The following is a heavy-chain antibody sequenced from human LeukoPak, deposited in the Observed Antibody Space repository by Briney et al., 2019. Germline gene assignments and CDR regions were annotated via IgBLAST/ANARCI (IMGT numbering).Heavy chain of an antibody. CDR2: INHLGST. Sequence: SETLSLTCAVYGGPFSGYYWSWIRQPPGKGLEWIGEINHLGSTNYNSSLKSRVTISVDTSKHQYSLRLTPVTAADTAVYYCARYELEHWGQGTLVTVSS. CDR3: ARYELEH. D-gene: IGHD3-3*01. V-gene: IGHV4-34*01. J-gene: IGHJ5*02. CDR1: GGPFSGYY.